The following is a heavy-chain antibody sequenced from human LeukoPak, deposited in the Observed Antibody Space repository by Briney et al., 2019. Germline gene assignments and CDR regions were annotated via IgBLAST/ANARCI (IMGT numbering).Heavy chain of an antibody. Sequence: NPGGSLRLSCAASGFTFSSYSMNWVRQAPGKGLEWVSSISSSSSYIYYADSVKGRFTISRDNAKNSLYLQTNSLRAEDTAVYYCARGSEGSSLNWFDPWGQGTLVTVSS. CDR3: ARGSEGSSLNWFDP. CDR2: ISSSSSYI. V-gene: IGHV3-21*01. D-gene: IGHD6-6*01. J-gene: IGHJ5*02. CDR1: GFTFSSYS.